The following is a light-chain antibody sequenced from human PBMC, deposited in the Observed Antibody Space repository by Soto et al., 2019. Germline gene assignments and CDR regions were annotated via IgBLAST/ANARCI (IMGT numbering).Light chain of an antibody. V-gene: IGLV2-14*01. CDR3: FSYTTISNLYVV. CDR1: SDDVGGYNY. Sequence: QSALTQPASVSGSPGQSITISCTGSSDDVGGYNYVSWYQQLPGKAPKLIIYEVTNRPSGISDRFSGSKSGNTASLTISGLQAEDEADYFCFSYTTISNLYVVFGGGTKLTVL. CDR2: EVT. J-gene: IGLJ2*01.